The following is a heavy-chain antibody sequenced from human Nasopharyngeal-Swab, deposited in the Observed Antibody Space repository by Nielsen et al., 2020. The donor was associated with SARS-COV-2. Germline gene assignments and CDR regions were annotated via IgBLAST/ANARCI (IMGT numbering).Heavy chain of an antibody. Sequence: GASLKISCAASGFTFSRYTMHWVRQAPGKGLEWVAVISYDGSNKYYADSVKGRSTISRDISKNTLYLQMNSLRAEDTAVFYCASTPLDSSGYYYAFHYWGRGTRVTAAS. CDR2: ISYDGSNK. D-gene: IGHD3-22*01. J-gene: IGHJ4*02. CDR3: ASTPLDSSGYYYAFHY. CDR1: GFTFSRYT. V-gene: IGHV3-30-3*01.